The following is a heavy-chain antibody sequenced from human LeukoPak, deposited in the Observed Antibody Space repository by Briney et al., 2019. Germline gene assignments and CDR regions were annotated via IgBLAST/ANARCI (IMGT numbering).Heavy chain of an antibody. CDR3: ARGRIGGAN. CDR2: MYYSGST. CDR1: GGSMISNY. Sequence: SETLSLTCTVSGGSMISNYWSWIRQPPGKGLEWIGCMYYSGSTNYNPSLKSRVTISVDTSKNQFFLKLTSVTTADTAVYFCARGRIGGANWGQGTLVTVSS. J-gene: IGHJ4*02. V-gene: IGHV4-59*01. D-gene: IGHD4-23*01.